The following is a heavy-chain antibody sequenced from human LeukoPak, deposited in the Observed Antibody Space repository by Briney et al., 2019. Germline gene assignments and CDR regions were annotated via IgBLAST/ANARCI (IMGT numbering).Heavy chain of an antibody. CDR2: ISGSGGST. Sequence: GGSLRLSCAASGFTFSSYAMSWVRQAPGKGLEWVSAISGSGGSTYYADSVKGRFTISRDNSKNTLYLQMNSLRAGDTAVYYCASLQWASRYYGMDVWGQGTTVTVSS. J-gene: IGHJ6*02. D-gene: IGHD1-26*01. CDR1: GFTFSSYA. CDR3: ASLQWASRYYGMDV. V-gene: IGHV3-23*01.